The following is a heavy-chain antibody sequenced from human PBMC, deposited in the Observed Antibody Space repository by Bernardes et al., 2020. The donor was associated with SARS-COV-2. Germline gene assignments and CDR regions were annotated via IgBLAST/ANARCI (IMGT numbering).Heavy chain of an antibody. J-gene: IGHJ3*02. Sequence: ETLSLACDVDGGSFRGYYWSWIRQPPGKGLEWIGEMNHSGSTNYNPSLKSRVTISVDSSKNQFSLKLNSVTAADTAVYYCARGARISMIVVVMPQAAFDIWGQGTTVTVSS. V-gene: IGHV4-34*01. CDR1: GGSFRGYY. CDR2: MNHSGST. D-gene: IGHD3-22*01. CDR3: ARGARISMIVVVMPQAAFDI.